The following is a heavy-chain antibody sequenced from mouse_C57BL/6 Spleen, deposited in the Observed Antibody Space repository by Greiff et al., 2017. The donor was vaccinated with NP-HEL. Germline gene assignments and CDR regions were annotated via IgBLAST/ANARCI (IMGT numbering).Heavy chain of an antibody. CDR1: GYTFTSYG. CDR2: IYPRSGNT. V-gene: IGHV1-81*01. Sequence: VQLQQSGAELARPGASVKLSCKASGYTFTSYGIRWVKQRTGQGLEWIGEIYPRSGNTYYNEKFKGKATLAADKSSSTAYMELRSLTSEDSAVYFCARSEALLRYFDYWGQGTTLTVSS. J-gene: IGHJ2*01. D-gene: IGHD1-2*01. CDR3: ARSEALLRYFDY.